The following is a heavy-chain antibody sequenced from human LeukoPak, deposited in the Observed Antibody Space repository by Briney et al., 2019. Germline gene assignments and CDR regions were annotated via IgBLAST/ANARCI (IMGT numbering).Heavy chain of an antibody. CDR3: AADPGEWEPI. Sequence: SWFRQAPGKGLEWVGRIKRKTDGGTSDYAAPVQGRFTISRDDSKNTLYLQMNSLKIEDTAVYYCAADPGEWEPIWGQGTMVTVSS. D-gene: IGHD1-26*01. J-gene: IGHJ3*02. CDR2: IKRKTDGGTS. V-gene: IGHV3-15*01.